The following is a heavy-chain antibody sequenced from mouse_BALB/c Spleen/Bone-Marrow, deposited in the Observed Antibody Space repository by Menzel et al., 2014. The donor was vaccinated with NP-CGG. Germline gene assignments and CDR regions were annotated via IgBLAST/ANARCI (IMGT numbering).Heavy chain of an antibody. J-gene: IGHJ4*01. CDR1: GYAFSNYW. CDR2: IYPGDGDT. CDR3: ARRDGSTYYYAMDY. D-gene: IGHD1-1*01. Sequence: VQLQQSGAELVRPGSSVKISCKASGYAFSNYWMNWVKQRPGQGLEWIGQIYPGDGDTNYNGMFKGKATLTADKSSSTAYMQLSSLTSEDSAVYFCARRDGSTYYYAMDYWGQGTSVTVSS. V-gene: IGHV1-80*01.